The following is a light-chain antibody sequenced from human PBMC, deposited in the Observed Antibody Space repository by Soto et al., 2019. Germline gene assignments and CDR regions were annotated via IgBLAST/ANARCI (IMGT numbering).Light chain of an antibody. J-gene: IGLJ1*01. V-gene: IGLV2-14*03. CDR2: DVS. CDR3: SSYTTSTTLV. CDR1: NSDIGGYNF. Sequence: QSALTQPASVSGSPGQSITISCTGTNSDIGGYNFVSWYQQHPGKAPKLMIFDVSNRPSGVSLRFSGSKSGNTASLTISGLQAEDEADYYYSSYTTSTTLVFGPGTKLTVL.